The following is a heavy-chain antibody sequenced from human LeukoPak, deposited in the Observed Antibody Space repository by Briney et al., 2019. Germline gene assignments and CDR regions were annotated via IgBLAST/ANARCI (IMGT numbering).Heavy chain of an antibody. CDR1: GFTFSNYP. Sequence: GGSLRLSCVTSGFTFSNYPMNWVRQAPGKGLEWVSYISSGSGAKYYADSVKGRFTISRDNAKNSLYLQMNSLRAEDTAVYYCARGLQTWQPGWFDPWGQGTLVTVSS. CDR2: ISSGSGAK. D-gene: IGHD5-24*01. J-gene: IGHJ5*02. V-gene: IGHV3-48*01. CDR3: ARGLQTWQPGWFDP.